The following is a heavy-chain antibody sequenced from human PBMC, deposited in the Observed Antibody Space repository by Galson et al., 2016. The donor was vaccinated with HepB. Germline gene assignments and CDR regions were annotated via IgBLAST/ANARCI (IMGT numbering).Heavy chain of an antibody. CDR2: ISYDGTKK. D-gene: IGHD2-15*01. Sequence: SLRLSCAASGFTFSGYTLHWVRQAPGKGLEWVAVISYDGTKKYYTDSVKGRFTISRDNSKSTLFLQMNSLRAEDTAIYYCARDSGLLLALVVAATGSGGMNVWGQGTTVTVSS. V-gene: IGHV3-30*04. CDR3: ARDSGLLLALVVAATGSGGMNV. CDR1: GFTFSGYT. J-gene: IGHJ6*02.